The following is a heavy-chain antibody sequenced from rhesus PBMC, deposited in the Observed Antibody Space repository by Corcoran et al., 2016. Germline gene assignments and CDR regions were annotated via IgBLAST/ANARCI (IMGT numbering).Heavy chain of an antibody. J-gene: IGHJ4*01. V-gene: IGHV7-114*01. CDR3: ARQGGSNLDFDY. CDR1: GYTFPNYG. Sequence: QVQLVQSGAEVKQPGASVKVPCKASGYTFPNYGLNWVRKAHGQRLEWMGWINTATGNPTYAQGFKERFPFSMYTSISTEYLQISSLKAEDTAVYYCARQGGSNLDFDYWGQGVLVAVSS. D-gene: IGHD6-19*01. CDR2: INTATGNP.